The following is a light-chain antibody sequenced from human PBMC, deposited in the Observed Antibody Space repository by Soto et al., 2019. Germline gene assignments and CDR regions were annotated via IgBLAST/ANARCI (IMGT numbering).Light chain of an antibody. CDR2: DVS. V-gene: IGLV2-14*01. CDR3: SSYTSSSVV. CDR1: SSDVCGYNY. Sequence: QSVLTQPASVSGSPGQSITLSCTGTSSDVCGYNYVSWYQQHPGKAPKLMIYDVSNRPSGVSNRFSGSKSGNTASLTISGLQAEDEADYYCSSYTSSSVVFGGGTKLTVL. J-gene: IGLJ2*01.